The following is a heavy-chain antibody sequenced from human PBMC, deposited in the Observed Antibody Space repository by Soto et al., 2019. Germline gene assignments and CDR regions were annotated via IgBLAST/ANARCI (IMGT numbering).Heavy chain of an antibody. CDR2: ISGSDGKT. Sequence: DVRLAESGGGLVQPGGCLRLCCTSSGFSFASFAMNWVRQAPGKGLEWVATISGSDGKTYYADSVKGRFSISRDTSRNTLYLQMNSLRADDTAIYYCAKWSYLDYWGQGTRVTVSS. V-gene: IGHV3-23*04. CDR3: AKWSYLDY. D-gene: IGHD3-3*01. CDR1: GFSFASFA. J-gene: IGHJ4*02.